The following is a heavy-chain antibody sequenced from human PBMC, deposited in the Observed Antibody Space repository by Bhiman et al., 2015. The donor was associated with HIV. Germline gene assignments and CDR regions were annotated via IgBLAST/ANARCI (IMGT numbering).Heavy chain of an antibody. CDR2: ISGSGGST. D-gene: IGHD2-21*01. Sequence: EVQLLESGGGLVQPGGSLRVSCAASGFTFKNYAMSWVRQAPGKGLEWVSVISGSGGSTYYADSVKGRFTISRDNSKNTLYLQMNSLRAEDTAVYYCAKDQWEYCGGDCLTFQHWGRGRPSVTVSS. CDR1: GFTFKNYA. J-gene: IGHJ1*01. V-gene: IGHV3-23*01. CDR3: AKDQWEYCGGDCLTFQH.